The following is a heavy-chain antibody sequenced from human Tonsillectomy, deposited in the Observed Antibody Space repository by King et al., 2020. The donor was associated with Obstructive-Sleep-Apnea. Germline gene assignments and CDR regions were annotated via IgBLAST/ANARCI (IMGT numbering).Heavy chain of an antibody. D-gene: IGHD3-22*01. CDR1: GFSFSSAS. V-gene: IGHV3-48*04. CDR3: AKIRRYFDNGGMDV. J-gene: IGHJ6*02. Sequence: VQLVESGGGLVKPGGSLRLSCEASGFSFSSASMNWVRQAPGKGLEWVSHIRSSGRTKYYADSVKGRFTISRDNAKNSLYLQMNSLRVEDTAVYYCAKIRRYFDNGGMDVWGQGTTVTVSS. CDR2: IRSSGRTK.